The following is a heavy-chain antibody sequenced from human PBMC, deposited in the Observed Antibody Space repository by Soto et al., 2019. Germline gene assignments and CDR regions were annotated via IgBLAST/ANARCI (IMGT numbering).Heavy chain of an antibody. Sequence: SETLSLTCTVSGGSISSGGYYLSWIRQHPGKGLEWIGYIYYSGSTYYNPSLKSRVTISVDTSKNQFSLKLSSVTAADTAVYYCARFASPVTTAYYFDYWGQGTLVTVSS. CDR3: ARFASPVTTAYYFDY. D-gene: IGHD4-17*01. J-gene: IGHJ4*02. V-gene: IGHV4-31*03. CDR2: IYYSGST. CDR1: GGSISSGGYY.